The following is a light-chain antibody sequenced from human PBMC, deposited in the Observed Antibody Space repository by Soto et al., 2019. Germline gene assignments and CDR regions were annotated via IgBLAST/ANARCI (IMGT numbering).Light chain of an antibody. CDR2: AVN. V-gene: IGLV2-23*02. J-gene: IGLJ1*01. CDR3: CSSAGSPTYV. CDR1: SSHVGSYKL. Sequence: QSSLTQPASGSGSRGQSITISCTGTSSHVGSYKLVSWYQQHPVKAPKLMIFAVNKRPSRVSNRFSGSTSGNTASLTISGLKVEDEADYYCCSSAGSPTYVLGTGTKVTVL.